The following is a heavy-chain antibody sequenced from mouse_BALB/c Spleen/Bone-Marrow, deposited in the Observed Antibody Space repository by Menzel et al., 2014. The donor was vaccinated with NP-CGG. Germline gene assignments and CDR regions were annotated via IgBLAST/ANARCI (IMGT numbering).Heavy chain of an antibody. J-gene: IGHJ4*01. Sequence: EVHLVESGGGLVKPGGSLKLSCAASGFSFSNYAMSWVRQTPEKRLAWVASITSGVSTYYPATVKGRFTISRDNARNILYLQMMSLRSEDTAMYYCARGGGNPYLYALDYGGQGPSLTVSS. V-gene: IGHV5-6-5*01. CDR2: ITSGVST. CDR1: GFSFSNYA. D-gene: IGHD2-1*01. CDR3: ARGGGNPYLYALDY.